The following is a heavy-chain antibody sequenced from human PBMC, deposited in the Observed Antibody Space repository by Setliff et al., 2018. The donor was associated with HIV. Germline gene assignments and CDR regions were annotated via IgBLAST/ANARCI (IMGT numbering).Heavy chain of an antibody. J-gene: IGHJ4*02. Sequence: SETLSLTCTAPGASISSHNYYWGWIRQSPGKGLEWIASIRSSGDTYYNPSLQSRVIISVDTSNNQISLKLTSVTAADTAVYYCTIPASSLAPNWGRGTQVTVSS. CDR2: IRSSGDT. CDR1: GASISSHNYY. V-gene: IGHV4-39*01. CDR3: TIPASSLAPN.